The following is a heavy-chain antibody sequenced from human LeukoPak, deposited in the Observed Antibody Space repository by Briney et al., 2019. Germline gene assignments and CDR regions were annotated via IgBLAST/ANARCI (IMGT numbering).Heavy chain of an antibody. CDR2: ITGSGGTT. J-gene: IGHJ4*02. Sequence: GGSLRLSCAASGFTFSGYAMSWVRQAPGKGLEWVSTITGSGGTTYYADSVKGRSTISRDNSKNTLYLQMNSLRVEDTAVYYCAKGRGYCSDGNCYSGFDYWGQGTLVTVSS. V-gene: IGHV3-23*01. CDR1: GFTFSGYA. D-gene: IGHD2-15*01. CDR3: AKGRGYCSDGNCYSGFDY.